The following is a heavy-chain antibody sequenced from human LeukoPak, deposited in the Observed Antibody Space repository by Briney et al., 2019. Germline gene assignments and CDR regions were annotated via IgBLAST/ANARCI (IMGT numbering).Heavy chain of an antibody. CDR1: GFTLSSYW. CDR2: INSEGSRT. D-gene: IGHD3-10*01. Sequence: GGCLRLSCAASGFTLSSYWMDWVRQAPGKGLVWVSRINSEGSRTSYADSVKGRYTISRDNAMHTLYLQTNSLRDEDTSVSYCARAAVSVNCYVDVWGKGTTVTVSS. V-gene: IGHV3-74*01. CDR3: ARAAVSVNCYVDV. J-gene: IGHJ6*03.